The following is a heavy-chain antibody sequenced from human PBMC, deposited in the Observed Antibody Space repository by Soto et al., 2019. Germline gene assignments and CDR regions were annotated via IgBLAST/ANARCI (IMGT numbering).Heavy chain of an antibody. V-gene: IGHV3-48*03. CDR2: ISSSGSTI. D-gene: IGHD3-3*01. CDR3: ARDQNQFWSGYTPYYYYYYGMDV. CDR1: GFTFSSYE. J-gene: IGHJ6*02. Sequence: PGGSLRLSCAASGFTFSSYEMNWVRQAPGKGLEWVSYISSSGSTIYYADSVKGRFTISRDNAKNSLYLQMNSLRAEDTAVYYCARDQNQFWSGYTPYYYYYYGMDVWGQGTTVTVSS.